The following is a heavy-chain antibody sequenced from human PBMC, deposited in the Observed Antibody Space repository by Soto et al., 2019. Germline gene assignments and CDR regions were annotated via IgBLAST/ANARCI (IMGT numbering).Heavy chain of an antibody. D-gene: IGHD3-3*01. CDR3: ARDPGVVRSGYSTNNWFDP. V-gene: IGHV1-46*01. CDR1: GYTFTSYY. CDR2: INPSGGST. Sequence: GASVKVSCKASGYTFTSYYMHWVRQAPGQGLEWMGIINPSGGSTSYAQKFQGRVTMTRDTSTSTVYMELSSLRSEDTAVYYCARDPGVVRSGYSTNNWFDPWGQGTLVTVSS. J-gene: IGHJ5*02.